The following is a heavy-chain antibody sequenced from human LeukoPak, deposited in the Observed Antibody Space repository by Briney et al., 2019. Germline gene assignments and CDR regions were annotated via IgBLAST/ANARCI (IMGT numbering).Heavy chain of an antibody. CDR3: SSGPVLLWFGELFY. V-gene: IGHV3-53*01. CDR2: IYSGGST. D-gene: IGHD3-10*01. J-gene: IGHJ4*02. Sequence: GGSLRLSCAASGFTVSSNYMSWVRQAPGKGLEWVSVIYSGGSTYYADSVKGRFTISRDNSKNTLYLQMNSLRAEDTAVYYCSSGPVLLWFGELFYWGQGTLVTVSS. CDR1: GFTVSSNY.